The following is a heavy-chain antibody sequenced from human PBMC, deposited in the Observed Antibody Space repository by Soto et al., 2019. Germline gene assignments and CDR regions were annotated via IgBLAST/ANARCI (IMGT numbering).Heavy chain of an antibody. CDR2: IIPIFGTA. Sequence: GASVKVSCKASGGTFSSYAISWVRQAPGQGLEWMGGIIPIFGTANYAQKFQGRVTITADESTSTAYMELSSLRSEDTAVYYCAGNRLGYSYGYLYYWGQGTLVTVSS. V-gene: IGHV1-69*13. D-gene: IGHD5-18*01. CDR1: GGTFSSYA. J-gene: IGHJ4*02. CDR3: AGNRLGYSYGYLYY.